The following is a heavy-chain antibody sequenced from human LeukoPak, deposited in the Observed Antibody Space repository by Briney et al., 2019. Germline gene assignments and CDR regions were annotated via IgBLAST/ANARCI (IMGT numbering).Heavy chain of an antibody. CDR3: ARDRGNWAFDY. CDR1: GFTFSSIS. Sequence: GGYLRLSCEATGFTFSSISMNWVRQAPGKGLEWVSSISPDGGTTYHADSVKGRFTISRDNAHNSLYLQMNSLRAEDTAVYYCARDRGNWAFDYWGQGTLVTVSS. CDR2: ISPDGGTT. D-gene: IGHD1-1*01. V-gene: IGHV3-48*04. J-gene: IGHJ4*02.